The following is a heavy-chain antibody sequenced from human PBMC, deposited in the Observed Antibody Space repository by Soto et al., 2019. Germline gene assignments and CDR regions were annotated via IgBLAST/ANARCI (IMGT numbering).Heavy chain of an antibody. CDR3: ARGGLELGNFHFDY. CDR2: INQSGST. Sequence: SETLSLTCAVYGGSFSGHYWSWIRQTPGKGLEWIGEINQSGSTNYNPSLKSRVTISIDTSKNQFSLKLSSVTAADTAVYYCARGGLELGNFHFDYWGQGTLVTVSS. CDR1: GGSFSGHY. J-gene: IGHJ4*02. V-gene: IGHV4-34*01. D-gene: IGHD1-7*01.